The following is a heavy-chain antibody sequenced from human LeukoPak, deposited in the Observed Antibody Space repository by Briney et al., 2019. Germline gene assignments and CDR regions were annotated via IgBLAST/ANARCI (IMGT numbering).Heavy chain of an antibody. Sequence: SQTLSLTCTVSGGSISSGGYYWSWIPQPPGKGLKWIGYIYYSGSTYYNPSLKSRVTISVDTSKNQFSLKLSSVTAADTAVYYCARAGWLRVLDYWGQGTLVTVSS. CDR3: ARAGWLRVLDY. CDR2: IYYSGST. CDR1: GGSISSGGYY. D-gene: IGHD5-12*01. J-gene: IGHJ4*02. V-gene: IGHV4-31*03.